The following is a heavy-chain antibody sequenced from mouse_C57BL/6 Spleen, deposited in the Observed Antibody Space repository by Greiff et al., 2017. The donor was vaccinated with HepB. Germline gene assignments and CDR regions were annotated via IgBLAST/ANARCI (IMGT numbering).Heavy chain of an antibody. J-gene: IGHJ3*01. CDR1: GYTFTSYW. D-gene: IGHD3-2*02. CDR3: AREGSGLFAY. Sequence: QVQLQQPGAELVKPGASVKMSCKASGYTFTSYWITWVKQRPGQGLEWIGDIYPGSGSTNYNEKLKRKATLTVDTSSSTAYMQLSSLTSEDSAVYYCAREGSGLFAYWGQGTLVTVSA. CDR2: IYPGSGST. V-gene: IGHV1-55*01.